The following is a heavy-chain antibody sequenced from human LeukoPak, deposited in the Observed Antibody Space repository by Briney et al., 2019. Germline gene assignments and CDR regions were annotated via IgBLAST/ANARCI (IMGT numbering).Heavy chain of an antibody. D-gene: IGHD3-22*01. Sequence: PSETLSLTCTVSGGSISSYYWSWIRQPPGKGLEWIGYIYYSGSTNYNPSLKSRVTISVDTSKNQFSLKLSSVTAADTAVYYCAREDPRITMIVEHAFDIWGQGTMVTVSS. V-gene: IGHV4-59*01. CDR1: GGSISSYY. CDR2: IYYSGST. J-gene: IGHJ3*02. CDR3: AREDPRITMIVEHAFDI.